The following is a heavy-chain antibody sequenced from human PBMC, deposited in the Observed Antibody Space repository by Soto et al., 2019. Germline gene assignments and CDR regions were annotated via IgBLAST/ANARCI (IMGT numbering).Heavy chain of an antibody. D-gene: IGHD3-22*01. Sequence: QVQLQESGPGLVKPSQTLSLTCTVSGGSISSGGYYWSWIRQHPGKGLEWIGYIYYSGSTYYNPSLKSRVTIAVDTPKNQFSLKLSSVTAADTAVYYCARSHYYDSSGYPGIWGQGTMVTVSS. CDR3: ARSHYYDSSGYPGI. V-gene: IGHV4-31*03. CDR1: GGSISSGGYY. CDR2: IYYSGST. J-gene: IGHJ3*02.